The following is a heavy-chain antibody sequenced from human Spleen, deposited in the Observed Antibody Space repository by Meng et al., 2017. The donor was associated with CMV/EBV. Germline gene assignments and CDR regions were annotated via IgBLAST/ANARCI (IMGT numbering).Heavy chain of an antibody. CDR1: GGSISSGDYY. Sequence: QVQLAEAGPGLGKPSQTLSLTCHFSGGSISSGDYYWSWIRQPPGKGLEWIGEINHSGSTNYNPSLKSRVTISVDTSKNQFSLKLSSVTAADTAVYYCARGGYYVGWGQGTLVTVSS. CDR2: INHSGST. CDR3: ARGGYYVG. D-gene: IGHD3-10*02. V-gene: IGHV4-30-4*08. J-gene: IGHJ4*02.